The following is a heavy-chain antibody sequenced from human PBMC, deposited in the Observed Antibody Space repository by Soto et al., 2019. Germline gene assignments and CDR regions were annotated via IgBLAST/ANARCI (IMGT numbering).Heavy chain of an antibody. Sequence: ASETLSLTCSVYGGSFSGYYWSWIRQPPGKGLEWIGEINHSGSTNYNPSLKSRVTISVDTSKNQFSLKLSSVTAADTAVYYCARGRGGYYYGSGSPHMDVWGKGTTVTVSS. J-gene: IGHJ6*03. V-gene: IGHV4-34*01. CDR3: ARGRGGYYYGSGSPHMDV. D-gene: IGHD3-10*01. CDR2: INHSGST. CDR1: GGSFSGYY.